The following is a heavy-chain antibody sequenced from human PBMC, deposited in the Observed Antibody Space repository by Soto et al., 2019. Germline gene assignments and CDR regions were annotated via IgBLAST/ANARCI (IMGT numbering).Heavy chain of an antibody. D-gene: IGHD6-13*01. V-gene: IGHV1-18*01. CDR2: ISAYNGNT. CDR1: GYTFTSYG. J-gene: IGHJ4*02. Sequence: QVQLVQSGAEVKKPGASVKVSCKASGYTFTSYGISWVRQAPGQGLEWMGWISAYNGNTNYAQKLQGRVTMTTDTSTREAYMELRSLRSDDTAVYYCARDVREEQLVKSVDYWGQGTLVTVSS. CDR3: ARDVREEQLVKSVDY.